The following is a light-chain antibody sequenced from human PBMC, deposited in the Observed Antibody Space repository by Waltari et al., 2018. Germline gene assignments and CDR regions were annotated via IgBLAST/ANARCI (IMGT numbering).Light chain of an antibody. J-gene: IGLJ2*01. CDR1: SSDVGNYNF. Sequence: QSALTQPASVSGSPGQSITISCTGTSSDVGNYNFVSWYQHHPGKAPKLMIYEVSERPSGGSNRFSVSKSGNTASLTISGIQAEDEADYYCCSYAGSANVVFGGGSKLTVL. CDR3: CSYAGSANVV. CDR2: EVS. V-gene: IGLV2-23*02.